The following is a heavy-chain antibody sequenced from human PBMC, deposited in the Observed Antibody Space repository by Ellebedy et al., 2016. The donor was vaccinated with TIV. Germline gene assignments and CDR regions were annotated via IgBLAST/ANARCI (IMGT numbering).Heavy chain of an antibody. CDR1: GFTFSSYG. CDR2: IRYDGSNK. V-gene: IGHV3-30*02. D-gene: IGHD3-10*01. CDR3: ARTGSYPGPYYYYGKNV. J-gene: IGHJ6*02. Sequence: GESLKISCAASGFTFSSYGIHWVRQAPGKGLEWVAFIRYDGSNKYYADSVKGRFTISRDNSKNTLYLQMNSLRAEDTAVYYCARTGSYPGPYYYYGKNVWGQGTTVTVSS.